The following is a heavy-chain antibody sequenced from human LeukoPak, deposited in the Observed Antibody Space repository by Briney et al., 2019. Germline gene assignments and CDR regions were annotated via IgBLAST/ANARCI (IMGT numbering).Heavy chain of an antibody. Sequence: GGSLRLSCAASGFTFSSYAMNWVRQVPGKGLEWVSAISGSGYTTYYTDSVKGRFTISRDNSKNTLYLQMNSPRAVDTAVYYCAKRHGALFDYWGQGTLLTVSS. J-gene: IGHJ4*02. V-gene: IGHV3-23*01. D-gene: IGHD4-17*01. CDR2: ISGSGYTT. CDR1: GFTFSSYA. CDR3: AKRHGALFDY.